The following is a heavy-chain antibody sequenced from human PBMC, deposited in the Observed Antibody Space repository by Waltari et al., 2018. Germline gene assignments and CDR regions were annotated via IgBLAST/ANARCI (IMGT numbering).Heavy chain of an antibody. CDR1: GGSISSYY. J-gene: IGHJ4*02. D-gene: IGHD1-26*01. CDR2: IYYSGST. V-gene: IGHV4-59*01. Sequence: QVQLQESGPGLVKPSETLSLTCTVSGGSISSYYWSWIRQPPGQGLEWIGYIYYSGSTNYNPSLKSRVTISVDTSKNQFSLKLSSVTAADTAVYYCARETHMYSGSYYDWFFDYWGQGTLVTVSS. CDR3: ARETHMYSGSYYDWFFDY.